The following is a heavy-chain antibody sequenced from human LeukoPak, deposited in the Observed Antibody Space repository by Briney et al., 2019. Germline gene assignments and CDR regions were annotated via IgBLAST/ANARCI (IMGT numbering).Heavy chain of an antibody. CDR2: IYYSGST. V-gene: IGHV4-31*03. CDR1: GGSISSGSYY. Sequence: SQTLSLTCTVSGGSISSGSYYWSWIRQHPGKGLEWIGYIYYSGSTNYNPSLKSRVTISVDTSKNQFSLKLSSVTAADTAVYYCARVRSNYPRLYYGMDVWGQGTTVTVSS. D-gene: IGHD4-11*01. CDR3: ARVRSNYPRLYYGMDV. J-gene: IGHJ6*02.